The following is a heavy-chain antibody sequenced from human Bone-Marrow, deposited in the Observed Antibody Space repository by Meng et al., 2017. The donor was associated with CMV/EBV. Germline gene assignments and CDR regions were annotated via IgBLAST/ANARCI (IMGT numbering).Heavy chain of an antibody. CDR1: GFTVSSNY. D-gene: IGHD6-19*01. J-gene: IGHJ4*02. CDR2: IYSGGST. V-gene: IGHV3-53*01. CDR3: TTEAVAGPLSPYYFDY. Sequence: GESLKISCAASGFTVSSNYMSWVRQAPGKGLEWVSVIYSGGSTYYADSVKGRFTISRDNSKNTLYLQMNSLRAEDTAVYYCTTEAVAGPLSPYYFDYWGQGTLVTVSS.